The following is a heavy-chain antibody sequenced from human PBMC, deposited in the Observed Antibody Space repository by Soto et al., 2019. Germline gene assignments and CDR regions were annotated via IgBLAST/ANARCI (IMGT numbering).Heavy chain of an antibody. CDR3: ARGGVMTAYDY. CDR1: GYMFSDYT. V-gene: IGHV1-3*01. J-gene: IGHJ4*02. D-gene: IGHD2-21*02. Sequence: QVQLVQSGAEVRKPGASVKVSCKTSGYMFSDYTMIWVRQAPGQSLEWMGWINAGNGNTKYSQKMQGRVTMIRDTSASTIYMDLRGLRSEDTATYYCARGGVMTAYDYWGQGTLVTVSS. CDR2: INAGNGNT.